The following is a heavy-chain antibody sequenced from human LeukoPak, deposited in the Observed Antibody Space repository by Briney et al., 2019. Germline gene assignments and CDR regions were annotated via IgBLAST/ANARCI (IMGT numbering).Heavy chain of an antibody. J-gene: IGHJ4*02. CDR3: AITVVTPRGFDY. CDR2: INPSGGST. Sequence: ASVKVSCKASGYTFTSYYTHWVRQAPGQGLEWMGVINPSGGSTSYAQKFQGRVTMTRDTSTSTVYMELSSLRSEDTAVYYCAITVVTPRGFDYWGQGTLVTVSS. D-gene: IGHD4-23*01. CDR1: GYTFTSYY. V-gene: IGHV1-46*01.